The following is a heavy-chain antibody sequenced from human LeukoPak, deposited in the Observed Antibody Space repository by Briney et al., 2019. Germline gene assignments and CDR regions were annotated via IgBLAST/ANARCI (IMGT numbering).Heavy chain of an antibody. Sequence: SLRLSCAASGVTFSGYAMRWVRQAPGKGLEWVGVIWYDGSNQYYADSVRGPFTITRANSKNTLHLPMNSLRAEDTAAYYCVKSGPHFGDLPCEYYIDFWGQGTLVTVSS. V-gene: IGHV3-33*06. CDR1: GVTFSGYA. CDR3: VKSGPHFGDLPCEYYIDF. CDR2: IWYDGSNQ. D-gene: IGHD4-17*01. J-gene: IGHJ4*02.